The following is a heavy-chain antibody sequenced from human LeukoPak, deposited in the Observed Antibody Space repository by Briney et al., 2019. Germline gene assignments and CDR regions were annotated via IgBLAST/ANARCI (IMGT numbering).Heavy chain of an antibody. CDR2: IYSGGST. V-gene: IGHV3-NL1*01. Sequence: GGSLRLSCAVSGFTFDDYAMHWVRQAPGKGLEWVSVIYSGGSTYYADSVKGRFTISRDNSKNTLYLQMNSLRAEDTAVYYCAKDLSIWDFDYWGQGTLVTVSS. CDR1: GFTFDDYA. D-gene: IGHD1-26*01. CDR3: AKDLSIWDFDY. J-gene: IGHJ4*02.